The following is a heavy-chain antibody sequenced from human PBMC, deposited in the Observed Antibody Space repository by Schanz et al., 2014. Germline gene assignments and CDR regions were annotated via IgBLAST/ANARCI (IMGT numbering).Heavy chain of an antibody. J-gene: IGHJ4*02. CDR3: AKEKEEVAADGSFFDY. V-gene: IGHV3-30*18. CDR1: GFTFTGYV. D-gene: IGHD6-13*01. Sequence: VQLLESGGALVRPGGSLRLSCAASGFTFTGYVMTWVRQAPGKGLEWVGFISFDGRNTGYAHSVKGRFTISRDNSKNTVNLQMNSLRAEDTAVYYCAKEKEEVAADGSFFDYWGQGTLLTVSS. CDR2: ISFDGRNT.